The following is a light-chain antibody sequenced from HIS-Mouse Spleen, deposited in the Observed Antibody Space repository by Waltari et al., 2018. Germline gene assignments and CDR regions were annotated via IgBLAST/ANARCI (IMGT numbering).Light chain of an antibody. CDR1: SRAVGGSNY. Sequence: QSALTQPASVSGSPGQSITISCTGTSRAVGGSNYVSWYQHPPGKAPKLMIYEVSNRPSGVSNRFSGSKSGNTASLTISGLQAEDEADYYCSSYTSSSTVVFGGGTKLTVL. CDR2: EVS. J-gene: IGLJ2*01. V-gene: IGLV2-14*01. CDR3: SSYTSSSTVV.